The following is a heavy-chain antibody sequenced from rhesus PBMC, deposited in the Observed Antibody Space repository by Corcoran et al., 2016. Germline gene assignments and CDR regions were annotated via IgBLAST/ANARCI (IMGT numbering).Heavy chain of an antibody. CDR2: VYGSGSRT. V-gene: IGHV4S11*01. Sequence: QVKLLQWGKGLVKPSETLSLTCAVYGGSISSNYWSWIRQPPGKGLVWIGSVYGSGSRTNYHPSLKSRVTLSVDTSKNQLSLKLSSVTAAGTAVYYCARLENWNWGQGVLVTVSS. J-gene: IGHJ4*01. CDR1: GGSISSNY. CDR3: ARLENWN. D-gene: IGHD1-26*01.